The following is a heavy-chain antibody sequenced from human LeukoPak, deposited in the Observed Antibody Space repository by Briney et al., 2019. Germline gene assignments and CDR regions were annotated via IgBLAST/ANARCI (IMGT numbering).Heavy chain of an antibody. CDR2: ISYSGNT. CDR1: GGSISSSSYY. CDR3: ARDRSSGESDY. V-gene: IGHV4-39*07. D-gene: IGHD2-21*01. J-gene: IGHJ4*02. Sequence: SETLSLTCTVSGGSISSSSYYWGWIRQPPGKGLEWIGSISYSGNTYYNPSLKSRVTISVDTSKNQFSLKLSSVTAADTAAYYCARDRSSGESDYWGQGTLVTVSS.